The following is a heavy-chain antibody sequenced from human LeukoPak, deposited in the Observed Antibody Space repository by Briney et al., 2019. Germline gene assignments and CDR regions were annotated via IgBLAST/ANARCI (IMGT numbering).Heavy chain of an antibody. Sequence: PGGSLRLSCEASGFTFSSYAMSWVRQAPGKGLAWVSVISSSADSTYYADSVKGRFTISRDNSKNTLYLQMNNLGAEDTAVYYCAKPLEKYTYGGNFDYWGQGLLVTVSS. J-gene: IGHJ4*02. CDR2: ISSSADST. CDR1: GFTFSSYA. D-gene: IGHD4-23*01. V-gene: IGHV3-23*01. CDR3: AKPLEKYTYGGNFDY.